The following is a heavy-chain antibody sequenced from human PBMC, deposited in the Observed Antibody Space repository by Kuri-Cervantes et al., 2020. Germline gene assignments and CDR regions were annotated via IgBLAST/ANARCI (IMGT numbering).Heavy chain of an antibody. J-gene: IGHJ6*02. CDR1: GGSDSSASHN. V-gene: IGHV4-61*01. CDR2: IFNSGTT. CDR3: ARSFGANHYYGMDV. D-gene: IGHD3-10*01. Sequence: SCTVPGGSDSSASHNGRWLRQSPGKSLEWIGYIFNSGTTSYNPSLKRRVTISVDKSKNQFSLKLSSVTAADTAVYYCARSFGANHYYGMDVWGQGTTVTVSS.